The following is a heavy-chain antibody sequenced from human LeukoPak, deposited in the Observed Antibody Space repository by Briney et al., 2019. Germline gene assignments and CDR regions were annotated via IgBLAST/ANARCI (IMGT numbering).Heavy chain of an antibody. CDR3: AKGGSSWYYFDY. CDR2: ISGSGGST. J-gene: IGHJ4*02. Sequence: WGSLRLSCAASGFTFSSYAMSWVRQAPGKGLEWVSAISGSGGSTYYADSVKGRFTISRDNSKNTLYLQMNSLRAEDTAVYYCAKGGSSWYYFDYWGQGTLVTVSS. D-gene: IGHD6-13*01. CDR1: GFTFSSYA. V-gene: IGHV3-23*01.